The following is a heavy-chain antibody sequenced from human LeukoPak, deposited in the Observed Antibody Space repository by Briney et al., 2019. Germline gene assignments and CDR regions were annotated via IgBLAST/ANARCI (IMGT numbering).Heavy chain of an antibody. CDR2: ISGSGGST. CDR3: SGGSYRYYFDY. Sequence: GGSLRLSCAASGFTFSSSAMSWVRQAPGKGLEWVSAISGSGGSTYYADSVKGRFTISRDNSKNTLYLQMNSLRAEDTAVYYCSGGSYRYYFDYWGQGTLVTVSS. CDR1: GFTFSSSA. D-gene: IGHD1-26*01. J-gene: IGHJ4*02. V-gene: IGHV3-23*01.